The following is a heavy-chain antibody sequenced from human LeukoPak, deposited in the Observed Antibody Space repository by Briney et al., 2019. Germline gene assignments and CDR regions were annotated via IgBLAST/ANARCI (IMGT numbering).Heavy chain of an antibody. Sequence: SVKVSCKASGGTFSSYTISWVRQAPGQGLEWMGRIIPILGIATYAQKFQGRVTITADKSTSTAYMELSSLRSEDTAVYYCASYYYDSSGFFDYWGQGTLVTVSS. CDR1: GGTFSSYT. CDR3: ASYYYDSSGFFDY. D-gene: IGHD3-22*01. V-gene: IGHV1-69*02. CDR2: IIPILGIA. J-gene: IGHJ4*02.